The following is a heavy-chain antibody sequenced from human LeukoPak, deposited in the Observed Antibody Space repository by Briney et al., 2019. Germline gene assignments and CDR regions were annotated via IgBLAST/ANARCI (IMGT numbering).Heavy chain of an antibody. V-gene: IGHV4-34*01. D-gene: IGHD3-3*01. J-gene: IGHJ6*02. Sequence: SETLSLTCAVYGGSFSGYYWSWIRQPPGKGLEWIGEINHSGSTNYNPSLKSRVTISVDTSKNQFSLKLSSVTAADTAVYYCARGIRYYDFWSDPIGRYGMDVWGQGTTVTVSS. CDR1: GGSFSGYY. CDR3: ARGIRYYDFWSDPIGRYGMDV. CDR2: INHSGST.